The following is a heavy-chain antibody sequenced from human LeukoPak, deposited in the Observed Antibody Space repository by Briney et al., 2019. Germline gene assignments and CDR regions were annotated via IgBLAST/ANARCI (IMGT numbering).Heavy chain of an antibody. CDR2: ISSSGSTI. CDR3: ARAQLWFGELLYPKYYFDY. J-gene: IGHJ4*02. V-gene: IGHV3-11*01. D-gene: IGHD3-10*01. CDR1: GFTFSDYY. Sequence: KSGGSLRLSCAASGFTFSDYYMSWIRQAPGKGLEWVSYISSSGSTIYYADSVKGRFTISRDNAKNSLYLKMNSLRAEDTAVYYCARAQLWFGELLYPKYYFDYWGQGTLVTVSS.